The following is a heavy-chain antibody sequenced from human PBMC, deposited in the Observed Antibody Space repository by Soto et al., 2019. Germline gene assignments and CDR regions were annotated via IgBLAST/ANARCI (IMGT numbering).Heavy chain of an antibody. Sequence: SVKVSCKASGFTFTSSAMQWVRQARRQRLEWIGWIVVGSGNTNYAQKFQERVTITRDMSTSTAYMELSSLRSEDTAVYYCAADPGDYYYYYGMDVWGQGTTVTVSS. CDR1: GFTFTSSA. J-gene: IGHJ6*02. CDR3: AADPGDYYYYYGMDV. V-gene: IGHV1-58*02. CDR2: IVVGSGNT.